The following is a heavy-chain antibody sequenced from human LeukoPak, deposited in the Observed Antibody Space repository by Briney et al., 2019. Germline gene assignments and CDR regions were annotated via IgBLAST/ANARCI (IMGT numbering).Heavy chain of an antibody. CDR1: GGSISSYY. J-gene: IGHJ4*02. CDR3: ARHDYGDYSYFDY. D-gene: IGHD4-17*01. CDR2: IYYSGST. V-gene: IGHV4-59*08. Sequence: NPSETLSLTCTVSGGSISSYYWSWIRQPPGKGLEWIGYIYYSGSTNYNPSLKSRVTISVDTSKNRFSLKLSSVTAADTAVYYCARHDYGDYSYFDYWGQGTLVTVSS.